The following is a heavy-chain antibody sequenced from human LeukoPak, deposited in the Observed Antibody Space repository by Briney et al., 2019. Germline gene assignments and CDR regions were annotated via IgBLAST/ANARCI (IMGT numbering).Heavy chain of an antibody. CDR1: GFTFSSYA. V-gene: IGHV3-30*04. J-gene: IGHJ6*02. CDR2: ISYDGSNK. Sequence: PGGSLRLSCAASGFTFSSYAMHWVRQAPGKGLEWVAVISYDGSNKYYADSVKGRFTISRDNSKNTLYLQMNSLRAEDTAVYYCARGSPYYGMDVWGQGTTVTVSS. CDR3: ARGSPYYGMDV.